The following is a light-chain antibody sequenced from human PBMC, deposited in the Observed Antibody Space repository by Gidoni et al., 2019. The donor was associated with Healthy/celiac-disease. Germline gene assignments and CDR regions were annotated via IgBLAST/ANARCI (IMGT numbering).Light chain of an antibody. CDR2: DAS. J-gene: IGKJ4*01. V-gene: IGKV3-11*01. Sequence: EIVLTQPPATLSLSPGERATPPCRASQCVSSYLAWYQQKPGQAPRLLIYDASNGATGIPARFSGSGSGTDFTLTISSLEPEDFAVYYCQQRSNGPLTFGEGTKVEIK. CDR1: QCVSSY. CDR3: QQRSNGPLT.